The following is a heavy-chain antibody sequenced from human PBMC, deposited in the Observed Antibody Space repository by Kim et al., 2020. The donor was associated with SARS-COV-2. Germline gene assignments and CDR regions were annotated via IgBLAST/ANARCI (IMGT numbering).Heavy chain of an antibody. CDR3: ARNDFWSGYWVVWFEP. D-gene: IGHD3-3*01. Sequence: ASVKVSCKASGYTFTSYAMHWVRQAPGQRLEWMGWINAGNGNTKYSQKFQGRVTITRDTSASTAYMELSSLRSEDTGVYYCARNDFWSGYWVVWFEPWGQGTLVPVSS. CDR2: INAGNGNT. CDR1: GYTFTSYA. V-gene: IGHV1-3*01. J-gene: IGHJ5*02.